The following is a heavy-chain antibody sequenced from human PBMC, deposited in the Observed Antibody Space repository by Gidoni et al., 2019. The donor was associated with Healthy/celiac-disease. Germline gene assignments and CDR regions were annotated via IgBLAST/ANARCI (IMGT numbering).Heavy chain of an antibody. CDR1: GFTFSSYA. CDR2: ISGSGGST. CDR3: AKDQDRYSSSSRPFDY. D-gene: IGHD6-6*01. J-gene: IGHJ4*02. Sequence: EVQLLESGGGLVQPGGSLRLSCAASGFTFSSYAMSWVRQGPGTGLEWVSAISGSGGSTYYADSGKGRLTISRDNSKNTLYLQMNSLRAEDTAVYYCAKDQDRYSSSSRPFDYWGQGTLVTVSS. V-gene: IGHV3-23*01.